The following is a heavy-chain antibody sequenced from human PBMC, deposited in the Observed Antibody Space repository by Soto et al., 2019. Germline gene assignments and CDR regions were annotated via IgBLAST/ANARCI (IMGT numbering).Heavy chain of an antibody. D-gene: IGHD2-15*01. CDR3: ARDRGEYCSGGSCYYARYYYYYGMGV. Sequence: ASVKVSCKASGGTFSSYAISWVRQAPGQRLEWMGGIIPIFGTANYAQKFQGRVTITADESTSTAYMELSSLRSEDTAVYYCARDRGEYCSGGSCYYARYYYYYGMGVWGQGTTVTVSS. J-gene: IGHJ6*02. V-gene: IGHV1-69*13. CDR2: IIPIFGTA. CDR1: GGTFSSYA.